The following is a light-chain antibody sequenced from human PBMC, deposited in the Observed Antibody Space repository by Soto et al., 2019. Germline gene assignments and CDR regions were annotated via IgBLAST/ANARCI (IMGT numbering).Light chain of an antibody. CDR1: LLAGKY. CDR3: CSVADNLVL. J-gene: IGLJ3*02. Sequence: SYELTQPSSVSVSPGQTARITCSGDLLAGKYARWFQQKPGQAPLLVIYRDNTRPSGIPERFSGSSSGTTVTLTISGARIDDEADYYCCSVADNLVLFGGGTKLTVL. CDR2: RDN. V-gene: IGLV3-27*01.